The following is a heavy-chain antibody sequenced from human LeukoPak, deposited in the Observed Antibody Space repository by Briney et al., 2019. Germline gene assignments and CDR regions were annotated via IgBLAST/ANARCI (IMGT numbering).Heavy chain of an antibody. CDR3: AKVRGYDQGWYFDL. CDR1: GFTFSSYG. V-gene: IGHV3-30*18. J-gene: IGHJ2*01. CDR2: ISYDGSNK. D-gene: IGHD5-12*01. Sequence: GGSLRLSCAASGFTFSSYGMHWVRQAPGKGLEWVAVISYDGSNKYYADSVKGRFTISRDNSKNTLYLQMNSLRAEDTAVYYCAKVRGYDQGWYFDLWGRGTLVTVSS.